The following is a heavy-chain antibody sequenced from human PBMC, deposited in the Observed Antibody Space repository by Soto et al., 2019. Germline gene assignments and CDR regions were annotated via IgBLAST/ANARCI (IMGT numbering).Heavy chain of an antibody. V-gene: IGHV1-18*01. CDR2: ISAYNGNT. J-gene: IGHJ4*02. CDR3: AREDSSGWYSFSYFDY. Sequence: QVQLVQSGAEVKKPGASVKVSCKASGYTFTSYGISWVRQAPGQGLEWMGWISAYNGNTNYAQKLQGRVTMTTDTSTSTADMELRSLRSDDTAVYYCAREDSSGWYSFSYFDYWGQGTLVTVSS. D-gene: IGHD6-19*01. CDR1: GYTFTSYG.